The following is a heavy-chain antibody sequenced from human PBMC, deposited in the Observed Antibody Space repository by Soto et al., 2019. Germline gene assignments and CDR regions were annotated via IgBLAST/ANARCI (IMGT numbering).Heavy chain of an antibody. D-gene: IGHD6-6*01. CDR3: ARGSSIAGLYYGMDV. Sequence: QVQLQESGPGLVKPSQTLSLTCTVSGGSISSGGYYWTWIRQHPGKGLEWIGYNYYSGITYYNPSVQSRVTIYLDTSKNQCSLKLSSVTAADTAVYYCARGSSIAGLYYGMDVWGQGTTVTVSS. J-gene: IGHJ6*02. CDR1: GGSISSGGYY. CDR2: NYYSGIT. V-gene: IGHV4-31*03.